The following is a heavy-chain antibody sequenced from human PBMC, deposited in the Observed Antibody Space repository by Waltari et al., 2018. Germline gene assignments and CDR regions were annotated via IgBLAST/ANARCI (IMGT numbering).Heavy chain of an antibody. D-gene: IGHD6-13*01. J-gene: IGHJ3*02. CDR2: IYYSGST. Sequence: QVQLQESGPGLVKPSETLSLTCTVSGGSTSRYYVTWIRQPPGKGLEWIGYIYYSGSTNYNPSLKSRVTISVDTSKNQFSLKLSSVTAADTAVYYCARTIAAWGAFDIWGQGTMVTVSS. CDR3: ARTIAAWGAFDI. CDR1: GGSTSRYY. V-gene: IGHV4-59*01.